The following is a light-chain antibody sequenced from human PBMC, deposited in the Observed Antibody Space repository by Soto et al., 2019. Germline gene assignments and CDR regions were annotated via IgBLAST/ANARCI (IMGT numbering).Light chain of an antibody. CDR2: GAS. CDR1: QSVGSTF. J-gene: IGKJ1*01. V-gene: IGKV3-20*01. CDR3: HQYDSSRT. Sequence: IVLTQYPGTLSLSPGDRATLSCRATQSVGSTFLARYQQKPGQAPRLLIYGASSRATGIPDRFSGSGSGTDFTLTISRLEPEDFAVYYCHQYDSSRTFGQGTKVEMK.